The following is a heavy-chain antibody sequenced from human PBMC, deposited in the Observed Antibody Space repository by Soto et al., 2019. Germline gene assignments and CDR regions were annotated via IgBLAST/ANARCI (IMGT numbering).Heavy chain of an antibody. CDR2: ISFDGTNK. CDR3: AKLGDEAC. D-gene: IGHD3-10*01. Sequence: GGSLRLSCAASGFNFSDYAMHWVRHLPGKGLEWVARISFDGTNKYYGDSVKGRVTISRDNSKNTLYLQMNSLGPEDTGLYYCAKLGDEACWGQGTQVTVSS. J-gene: IGHJ4*02. V-gene: IGHV3-30*18. CDR1: GFNFSDYA.